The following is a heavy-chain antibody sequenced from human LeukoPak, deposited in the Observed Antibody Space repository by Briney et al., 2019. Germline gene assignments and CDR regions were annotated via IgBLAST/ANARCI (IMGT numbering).Heavy chain of an antibody. J-gene: IGHJ4*02. V-gene: IGHV1-2*02. CDR2: INPNSGGT. CDR3: ARDPRTYDFWSWRFDY. Sequence: GASVKVSCKASGYTFTGYYMHWVRQAPGQGLEWMGWINPNSGGTNYAQKFQGRVTMTRDTSISTAYMELSRLRSDDTAVYYCARDPRTYDFWSWRFDYWGQGTLVTVSS. D-gene: IGHD3-3*01. CDR1: GYTFTGYY.